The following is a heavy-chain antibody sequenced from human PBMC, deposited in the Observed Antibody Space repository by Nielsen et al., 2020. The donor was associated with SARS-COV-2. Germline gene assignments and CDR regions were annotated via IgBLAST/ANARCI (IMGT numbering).Heavy chain of an antibody. CDR2: IYSGSST. V-gene: IGHV3-53*05. CDR3: ASGTFGSYYYGMDV. CDR1: GFTVSSNY. J-gene: IGHJ6*02. D-gene: IGHD3-10*01. Sequence: GGSLRLSCAASGFTVSSNYMSWVRQAPGKGLEWVSVIYSGSSTYYADSVKGRFTISRDNSKNTLYLQMNSLRAEDTAVYYCASGTFGSYYYGMDVWGQGTTVTVSS.